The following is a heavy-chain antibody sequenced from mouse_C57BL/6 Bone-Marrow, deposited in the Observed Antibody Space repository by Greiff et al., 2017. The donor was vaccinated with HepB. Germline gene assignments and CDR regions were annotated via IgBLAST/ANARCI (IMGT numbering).Heavy chain of an antibody. J-gene: IGHJ3*01. Sequence: QVQLQQPGAELVKPGASVKLSCKASGYTFTSYWMHWVKQRPGQGLEWIGMIHPNSGSTNYNEKFKSKATLTVDKSSSTAYMQLSSLTSEDSAVYYCAAGGSRTGWFAYWGQGTLVTVSA. V-gene: IGHV1-64*01. D-gene: IGHD1-1*01. CDR1: GYTFTSYW. CDR2: IHPNSGST. CDR3: AAGGSRTGWFAY.